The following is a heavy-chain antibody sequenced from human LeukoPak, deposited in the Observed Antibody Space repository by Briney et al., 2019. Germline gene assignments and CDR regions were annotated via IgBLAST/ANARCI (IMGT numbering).Heavy chain of an antibody. D-gene: IGHD3-10*01. Sequence: SETLSLTCAISGHSTTRGYYWAWFRQSPGKGLEWIATFFQSHRSFYNASLESRVTVSLDTSKSQFSLNLTSVTAADTAVYYCARVLSVPCLLDSWRRGTQVTVSS. J-gene: IGHJ4*02. CDR1: GHSTTRGYY. CDR3: ARVLSVPCLLDS. V-gene: IGHV4-38-2*01. CDR2: FFQSHRS.